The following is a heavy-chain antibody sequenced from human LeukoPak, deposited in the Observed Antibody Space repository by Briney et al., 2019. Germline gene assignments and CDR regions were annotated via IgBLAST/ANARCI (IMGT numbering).Heavy chain of an antibody. J-gene: IGHJ4*02. V-gene: IGHV3-23*01. D-gene: IGHD3-3*01. CDR3: AKGWLLSYFDY. Sequence: PGGSLRLSCAASGFTFSSYAMSCVRQAPGKGLEWVSGISGSGGSTYYADSVKGRFTISRDNSKNTVYLQMNSLRAEDTAVYYCAKGWLLSYFDYWGQGTLVTVSS. CDR2: ISGSGGST. CDR1: GFTFSSYA.